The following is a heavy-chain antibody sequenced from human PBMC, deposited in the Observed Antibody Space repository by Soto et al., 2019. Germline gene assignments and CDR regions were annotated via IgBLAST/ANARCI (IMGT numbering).Heavy chain of an antibody. CDR2: IYPGDSDT. J-gene: IGHJ4*02. D-gene: IGHD3-22*01. CDR1: GYSFTSYW. CDR3: ARYAGLDYYDSSGYYQPMED. Sequence: GESLKISCKGSGYSFTSYWIGWVRQMPGKGLEWMGIIYPGDSDTRYSPYFQGQVTISADKSISTAYLQWSSLKASDTAMYYCARYAGLDYYDSSGYYQPMEDWGQGTLVTVSS. V-gene: IGHV5-51*01.